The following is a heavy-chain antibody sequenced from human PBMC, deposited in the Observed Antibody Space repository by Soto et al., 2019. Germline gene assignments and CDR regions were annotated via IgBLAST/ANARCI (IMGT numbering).Heavy chain of an antibody. CDR3: AKQQMGVIRAIDY. CDR1: GFTFSNYA. V-gene: IGHV3-23*01. CDR2: IRETGNT. J-gene: IGHJ4*02. Sequence: EVQILQSGGGLEQPGGSLRLSCAASGFTFSNYAMSWIRQAPGKGLEWVSTIRETGNTYYADSVRGRFATSRDNSENTLYLQMSSLRVEDTAVYYCAKQQMGVIRAIDYWGQGTLVTVSS. D-gene: IGHD1-26*01.